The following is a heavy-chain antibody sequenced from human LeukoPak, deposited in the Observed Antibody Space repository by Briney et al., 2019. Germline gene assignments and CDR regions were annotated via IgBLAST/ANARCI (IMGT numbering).Heavy chain of an antibody. CDR3: ASESTMVRGVLDY. D-gene: IGHD3-10*01. CDR1: GYTYTSYY. Sequence: ASVKVSCKASGYTYTSYYMHWVRQAPGQGLEWMGIINPSGGSTSYAQKFQGRVTMTRDTSTSTVYMELSSLRSEDTAVYYCASESTMVRGVLDYWGQGTLVTVSS. CDR2: INPSGGST. V-gene: IGHV1-46*01. J-gene: IGHJ4*02.